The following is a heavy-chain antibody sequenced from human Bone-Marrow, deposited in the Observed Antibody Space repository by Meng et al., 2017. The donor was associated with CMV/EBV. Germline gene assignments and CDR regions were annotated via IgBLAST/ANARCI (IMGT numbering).Heavy chain of an antibody. D-gene: IGHD1-26*01. CDR1: GGSISSYY. J-gene: IGHJ6*02. V-gene: IGHV4-59*01. CDR3: ASSSTTTYYYYGMDV. CDR2: IYYSGST. Sequence: SETLSLTCTASGGSISSYYWSWIRQPPGKGLEWIEYIYYSGSTNYNPSLKSRVTISVDTSKNQFSLKLSSVTAADTAVYYCASSSTTTYYYYGMDVWGQGTTVTVSS.